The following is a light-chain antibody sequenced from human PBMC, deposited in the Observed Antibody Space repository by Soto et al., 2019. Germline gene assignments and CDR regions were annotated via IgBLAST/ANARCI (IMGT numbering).Light chain of an antibody. Sequence: QAVVTQPPSASGTPGQRVTISCSGSSSNIGSNYVYWYQQLPGTAPKLLIYSNNQRPSGVPDRFSGSKSGTSASLAISGLRSEDEADDYCAAWDDSLSGPGVFGGGTKVTVL. CDR1: SSNIGSNY. CDR3: AAWDDSLSGPGV. CDR2: SNN. J-gene: IGLJ3*02. V-gene: IGLV1-47*02.